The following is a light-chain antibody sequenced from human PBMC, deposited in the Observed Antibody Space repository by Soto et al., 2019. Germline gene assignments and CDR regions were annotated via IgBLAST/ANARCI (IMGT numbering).Light chain of an antibody. V-gene: IGKV1-5*01. CDR1: QNINTL. Sequence: DIQMTQSPSTLPASVGDRVTITCRASQNINTLLAWYQQKPGKAPQLLIYDASNLESGVPSRFSGSGSGTEFTLSISSLQPDDFATYYCQQYNSYSGTFGQGTKV. CDR3: QQYNSYSGT. CDR2: DAS. J-gene: IGKJ1*01.